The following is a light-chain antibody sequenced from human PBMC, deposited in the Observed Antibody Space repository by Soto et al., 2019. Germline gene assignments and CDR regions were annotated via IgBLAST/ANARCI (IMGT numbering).Light chain of an antibody. CDR2: DTS. J-gene: IGLJ3*02. CDR3: LLNTGDAWV. Sequence: QAVVTQEPSLTVSPGGTVTVTCASSTGAVTSGSHSNWFQQKPGQTPRPLIYDTSSKYSWTPARFSGSLLGDKAALTLSAVQPEDEADFYCLLNTGDAWVFGGGTKLTVL. V-gene: IGLV7-43*01. CDR1: TGAVTSGSH.